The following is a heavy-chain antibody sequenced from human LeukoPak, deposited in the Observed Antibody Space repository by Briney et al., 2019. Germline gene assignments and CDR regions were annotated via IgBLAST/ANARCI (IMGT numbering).Heavy chain of an antibody. J-gene: IGHJ6*03. CDR2: IYYSGST. Sequence: KPSETLSLTCAVSGGSLSGYYWTWIRQPPGKGLEWIGSIYYSGSTYYNPSLKSRVTMSVDTSKNQFSLKLSSVTAADTAVYYCARTEESGYSYGYFGYYYYMDVWGKGTTVTVSS. CDR3: ARTEESGYSYGYFGYYYYMDV. D-gene: IGHD5-18*01. CDR1: GGSLSGYY. V-gene: IGHV4-59*04.